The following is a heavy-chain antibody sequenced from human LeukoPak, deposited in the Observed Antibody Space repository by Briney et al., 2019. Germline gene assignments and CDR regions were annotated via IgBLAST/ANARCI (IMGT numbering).Heavy chain of an antibody. CDR2: IYPGDSDT. CDR3: ARPPGGYSSGWPTGYFDY. CDR1: GYSFTSYW. Sequence: GESLQISCKGSGYSFTSYWIGWVRQMPGKGLEWMGIIYPGDSDTRYSPSFQGQVTISADKSISTAYLQWSSLKASDTAMYYCARPPGGYSSGWPTGYFDYWGQGTLVTVSS. V-gene: IGHV5-51*01. D-gene: IGHD6-19*01. J-gene: IGHJ4*02.